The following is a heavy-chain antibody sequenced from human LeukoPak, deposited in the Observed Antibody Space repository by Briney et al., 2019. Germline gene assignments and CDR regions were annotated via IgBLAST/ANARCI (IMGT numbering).Heavy chain of an antibody. CDR2: TYHSGST. CDR3: ARAGHDFWSGNTHYYYYYMDV. J-gene: IGHJ6*03. V-gene: IGHV4-38-2*01. CDR1: GYSISSGYY. Sequence: SDTLSLTCAVSGYSISSGYYWGWIRQPPAQGLEWIGSTYHSGSTYYNPSLKSRVTISVDTSKNQFSLKLSSVTAADTAVYYCARAGHDFWSGNTHYYYYYMDVWGKGTTVSVSS. D-gene: IGHD3-3*01.